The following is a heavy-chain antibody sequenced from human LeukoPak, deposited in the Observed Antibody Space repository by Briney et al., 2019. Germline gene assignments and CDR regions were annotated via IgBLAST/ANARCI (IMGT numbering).Heavy chain of an antibody. V-gene: IGHV3-48*04. D-gene: IGHD4-23*01. CDR2: ISSSSSTI. Sequence: PGGSLRLSCAASGFTFSSYSMNWVRQAPGKGLEWVSYISSSSSTIYYADSVKGRFTISRDNAKNSLYLQMNTLRAEDTAVYYCVRDLDLGGYSSFEYWGQGTLVTVSS. CDR3: VRDLDLGGYSSFEY. J-gene: IGHJ4*02. CDR1: GFTFSSYS.